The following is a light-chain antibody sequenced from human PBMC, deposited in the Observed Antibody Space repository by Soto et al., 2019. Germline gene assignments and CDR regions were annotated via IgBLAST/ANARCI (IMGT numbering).Light chain of an antibody. Sequence: EIVLTPSPATLSLSPGERATLSCRASQSVGNYLDWYQQTPGQAPRLLIYESSNRATGTPARFTGSGSGTDFILTISSLEPEDFAVYYCHQRSSWPHPFGQGTKVDIK. J-gene: IGKJ1*01. CDR2: ESS. V-gene: IGKV3-11*01. CDR3: HQRSSWPHP. CDR1: QSVGNY.